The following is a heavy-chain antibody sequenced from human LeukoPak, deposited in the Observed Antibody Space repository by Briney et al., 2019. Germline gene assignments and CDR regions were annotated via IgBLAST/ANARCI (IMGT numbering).Heavy chain of an antibody. CDR1: GFSFRSYG. V-gene: IGHV3-33*01. D-gene: IGHD1-26*01. CDR3: ARAHILYSGSFPLGY. Sequence: GKSLRLSCAASGFSFRSYGMHWVRQAPGKGLEWVAVIWYDGSNKYYADSVKGRFTISRDNSKNTLYLQMNSLRAEDTAVYYCARAHILYSGSFPLGYWGQGTLVTVSS. CDR2: IWYDGSNK. J-gene: IGHJ4*02.